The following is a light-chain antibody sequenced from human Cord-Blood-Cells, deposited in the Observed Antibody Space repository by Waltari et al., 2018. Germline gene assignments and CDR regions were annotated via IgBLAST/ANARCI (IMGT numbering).Light chain of an antibody. CDR1: QSISSY. CDR2: AAS. J-gene: IGKJ4*01. V-gene: IGKV1-39*01. CDR3: QQSYSTPT. Sequence: DIQMTQSPSSLSASVGDRVTITCRASQSISSYLNWYQQKPGKAPKLLIYAASSLQSGVPSRFSGSGSGTDFTLTSSSLQPEEFATDYCQQSYSTPTFGGGTKVEIK.